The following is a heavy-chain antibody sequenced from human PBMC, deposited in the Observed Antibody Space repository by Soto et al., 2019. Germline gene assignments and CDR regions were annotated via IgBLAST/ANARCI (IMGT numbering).Heavy chain of an antibody. D-gene: IGHD2-15*01. CDR3: AHRVVGPGPITRAFDF. CDR1: GFSLSTSGVG. Sequence: QITLKESGPPLVQPTQTLTLTCTFSGFSLSTSGVGVVWIRQPPGKALEWLALIYWDGDKRYTPSLKSRLFISKDTSKNQVVLTMTKVDPEDTATYYCAHRVVGPGPITRAFDFWGQGTMVTVSS. CDR2: IYWDGDK. V-gene: IGHV2-5*02. J-gene: IGHJ3*01.